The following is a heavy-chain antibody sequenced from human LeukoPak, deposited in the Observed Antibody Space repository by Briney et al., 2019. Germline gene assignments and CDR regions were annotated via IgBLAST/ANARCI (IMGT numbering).Heavy chain of an antibody. D-gene: IGHD2-15*01. J-gene: IGHJ5*02. CDR1: GGSINSNY. Sequence: SETLSLTCTVSGGSINSNYWSWIRQPPGKGLGWIGYIYYSGSTKYNPSLKSRVTISVDTSKNQFSLKLRSVTAADTAVYYCARHQYCSGGSCYPLDWFDPWGQGTLVTVSS. CDR3: ARHQYCSGGSCYPLDWFDP. V-gene: IGHV4-59*08. CDR2: IYYSGST.